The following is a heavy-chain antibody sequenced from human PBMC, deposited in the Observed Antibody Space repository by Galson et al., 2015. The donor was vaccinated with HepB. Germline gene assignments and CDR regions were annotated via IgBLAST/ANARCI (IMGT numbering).Heavy chain of an antibody. D-gene: IGHD3-10*01. CDR2: ISSSSSTI. CDR3: ARDRGVVRGVSYYYYGMDV. J-gene: IGHJ6*02. Sequence: SLRLSCAASGFTFSSYSMNWVRQAPGKGLEWVSYISSSSSTIYYADSVKGRFTISRDNAKNSLYLQMNSLRDEDTAVYYCARDRGVVRGVSYYYYGMDVWGQGTTVTVSS. CDR1: GFTFSSYS. V-gene: IGHV3-48*02.